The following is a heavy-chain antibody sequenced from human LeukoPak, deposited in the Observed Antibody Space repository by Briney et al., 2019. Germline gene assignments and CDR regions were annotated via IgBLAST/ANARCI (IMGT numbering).Heavy chain of an antibody. CDR1: GYTFTSYY. V-gene: IGHV1-2*02. D-gene: IGHD3-9*01. CDR3: ARGNEGDILTGYYSGYYYGMDV. CDR2: INPNSGGT. Sequence: ASVKVSCKASGYTFTSYYMHWVRQAPGQGLEWMGWINPNSGGTNYAQKFQGRVTMTRDTSISTAYMELSRLRSDDTAVYYCARGNEGDILTGYYSGYYYGMDVWGQGTTVTVSS. J-gene: IGHJ6*02.